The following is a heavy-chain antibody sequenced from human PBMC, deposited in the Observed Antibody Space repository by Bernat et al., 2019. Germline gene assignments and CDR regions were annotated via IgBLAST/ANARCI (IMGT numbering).Heavy chain of an antibody. Sequence: QVQLVESGGGVVQPGRSLRLSCAASGFTFSTYGMHWVRQAPGKGLEWVSVIWYDGSNKYYGDSVKGRFTISRDNSKNTLYLQMNSLRAEDTAVYYCARDLYSSNLDYFYGLEVRGQGTTLTVSS. V-gene: IGHV3-33*01. D-gene: IGHD6-13*01. J-gene: IGHJ6*02. CDR3: ARDLYSSNLDYFYGLEV. CDR2: IWYDGSNK. CDR1: GFTFSTYG.